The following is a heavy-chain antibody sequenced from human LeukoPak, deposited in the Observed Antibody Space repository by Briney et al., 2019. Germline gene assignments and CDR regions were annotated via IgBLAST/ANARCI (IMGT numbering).Heavy chain of an antibody. J-gene: IGHJ6*02. CDR2: IYYSGST. D-gene: IGHD3-10*01. CDR3: ARELGESGSYYNGNYGMDV. V-gene: IGHV4-30-4*01. Sequence: PSETLSLTCTVSGGSISSSNYYWRWIRQPPGKGLEWIGYIYYSGSTYYTPSLKSRVTISVDTSKNQFSLKLNSVTAADTAVYYCARELGESGSYYNGNYGMDVWGQGTTVTVS. CDR1: GGSISSSNYY.